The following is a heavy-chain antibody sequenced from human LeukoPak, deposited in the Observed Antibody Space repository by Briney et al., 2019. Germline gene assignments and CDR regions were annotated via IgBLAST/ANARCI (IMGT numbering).Heavy chain of an antibody. CDR1: GFTFSSYA. V-gene: IGHV3-30-3*01. J-gene: IGHJ1*01. D-gene: IGHD3-3*01. CDR3: ARVGRALDWSGYLEYFQH. CDR2: ISYDGSNK. Sequence: GGSLRLSCAASGFTFSSYAMHWVRQAPGKGLEWVAVISYDGSNKYYADSVKGRFTISRDNSKNTLYLQMNSLRAEDTAVYYCARVGRALDWSGYLEYFQHWGQGTLVTVSS.